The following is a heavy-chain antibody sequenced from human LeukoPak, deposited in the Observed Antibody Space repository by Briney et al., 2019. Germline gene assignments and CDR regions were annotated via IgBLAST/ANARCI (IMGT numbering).Heavy chain of an antibody. CDR2: ISSSGSTI. J-gene: IGHJ4*02. D-gene: IGHD1-14*01. CDR1: GFTFSDYY. Sequence: PGGSLRLSCAASGFTFSDYYMSWIRQAPGKGLEWVSYISSSGSTIYYADSVKGRFTISRDNAKNSLYLQMNSLRAEDTAVYYCASSVMVEPYFDYWGQGTLVTVSS. CDR3: ASSVMVEPYFDY. V-gene: IGHV3-11*04.